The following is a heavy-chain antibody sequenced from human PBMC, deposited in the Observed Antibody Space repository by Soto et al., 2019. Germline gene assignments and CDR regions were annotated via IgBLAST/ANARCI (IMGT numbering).Heavy chain of an antibody. Sequence: EVQLVESGGGLVKPGGSLRLSCAASGFTFSSYSMNWVRQAPGKGLEWVSSISSSSSYIYYADSVKGRFTISRDNAKNSLYLQMNRLGAEDTAVYYCARGRGAAGTDSVQYYGMDVWGQGTTVTVSS. CDR1: GFTFSSYS. CDR3: ARGRGAAGTDSVQYYGMDV. V-gene: IGHV3-21*01. D-gene: IGHD6-13*01. CDR2: ISSSSSYI. J-gene: IGHJ6*02.